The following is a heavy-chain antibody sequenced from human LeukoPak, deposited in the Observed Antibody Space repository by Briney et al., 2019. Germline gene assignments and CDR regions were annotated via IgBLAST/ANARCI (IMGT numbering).Heavy chain of an antibody. Sequence: SETLSLTCTVSGGSISSYYWSWIRQPPGKGLEWIGYIYYSGSTNYNPSLKSRVTISVDTSKNQFSLKLSSVTAADTAVYYCARGGFLWFGEVNFDYWGQGTLVTVSS. J-gene: IGHJ4*02. V-gene: IGHV4-59*01. CDR2: IYYSGST. CDR3: ARGGFLWFGEVNFDY. D-gene: IGHD3-10*01. CDR1: GGSISSYY.